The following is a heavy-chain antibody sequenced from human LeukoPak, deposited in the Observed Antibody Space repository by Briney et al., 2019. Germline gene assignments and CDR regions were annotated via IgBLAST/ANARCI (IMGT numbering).Heavy chain of an antibody. CDR2: IYYSGST. CDR3: ARVTTVLTVDY. Sequence: SETLSLTCTVSGGSISSYYWSWIRQPPGKGLEWIGYIYYSGSTNYSPSLKSRVTISVDTSKSQFSLNLSSVTAADTAVYYCARVTTVLTVDYWGQGTLVTVSS. D-gene: IGHD4-23*01. CDR1: GGSISSYY. V-gene: IGHV4-59*12. J-gene: IGHJ4*02.